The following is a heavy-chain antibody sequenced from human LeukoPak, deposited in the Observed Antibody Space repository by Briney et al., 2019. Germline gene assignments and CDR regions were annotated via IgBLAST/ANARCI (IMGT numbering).Heavy chain of an antibody. CDR1: GYTFTSYG. D-gene: IGHD3-3*01. CDR2: ISAYNGNT. CDR3: ARDEGLGKIFGVVIIRGGYYYGMDV. Sequence: ASVKVSCKASGYTFTSYGISWVRQAPGQGLEWMGWISAYNGNTNYAQKLQGRVTMTTDTSTSTAYMELRSLRSDDTAVYYCARDEGLGKIFGVVIIRGGYYYGMDVWGQGTTVTVSS. J-gene: IGHJ6*02. V-gene: IGHV1-18*01.